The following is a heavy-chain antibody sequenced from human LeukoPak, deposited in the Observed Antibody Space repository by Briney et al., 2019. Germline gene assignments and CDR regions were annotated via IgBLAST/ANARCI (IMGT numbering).Heavy chain of an antibody. CDR2: IEYRERT. D-gene: IGHD3-16*01. V-gene: IGHV4-39*01. Sequence: SEPLTLTCTVSGGSITTGGHYWGWIRQPPGNGLEWTGSIEYRERTTDNPSLKSRVTISADTPKNQFSLQLSSVTVTDTAVYYCANYVSGTMRDYWGQGTLVTVSS. CDR1: GGSITTGGHY. J-gene: IGHJ4*02. CDR3: ANYVSGTMRDY.